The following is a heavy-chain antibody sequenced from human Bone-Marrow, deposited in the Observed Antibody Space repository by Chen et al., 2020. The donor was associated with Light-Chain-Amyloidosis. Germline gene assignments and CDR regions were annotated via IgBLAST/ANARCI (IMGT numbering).Heavy chain of an antibody. V-gene: IGHV7-4-1*02. Sequence: QVQLVQSGSELRRPGASVNISCKISGYRFSDYSLNWVQQTPGHGLEFMGWINTTTGRPTYAQGFTGRFVFSVDTSVSTAYLHITDLKSEDTGTYYCARDPWGAGSAFDVWGRGTHVTVSA. CDR3: ARDPWGAGSAFDV. CDR2: INTTTGRP. D-gene: IGHD7-27*01. CDR1: GYRFSDYS. J-gene: IGHJ3*01.